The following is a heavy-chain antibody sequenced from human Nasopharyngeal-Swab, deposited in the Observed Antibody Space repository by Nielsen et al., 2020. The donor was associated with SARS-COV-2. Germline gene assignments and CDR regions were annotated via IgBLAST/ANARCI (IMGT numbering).Heavy chain of an antibody. CDR2: INHSGST. CDR1: GGSFSAYY. J-gene: IGHJ6*03. CDR3: ARGLSGIVPAPILGLGPYYYYYYMDV. V-gene: IGHV4-34*01. Sequence: SETLSLTCAVYGGSFSAYYWGWIRQPPGKGLEWIAEINHSGSTNYNPSLKSRVTLSVDTSMNQFSLELRSVTAADTAVYYCARGLSGIVPAPILGLGPYYYYYYMDVWGKGTTVTVTS. D-gene: IGHD2-2*01.